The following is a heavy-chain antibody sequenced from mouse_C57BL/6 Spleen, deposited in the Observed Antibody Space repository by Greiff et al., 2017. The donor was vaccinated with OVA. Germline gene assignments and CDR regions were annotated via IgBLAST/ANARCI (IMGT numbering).Heavy chain of an antibody. CDR2: IDPSDSET. J-gene: IGHJ2*01. CDR3: ARALYYGSSSYYFDD. D-gene: IGHD1-1*01. Sequence: QVQLQQPGAELVRPGSSVKLSCKASGYTFTSYWMHWVKQRPIQGLEWIGNIDPSDSETHYNQKFKDKATLTVDKSSSTAYMQLSSLTSEDSAVYYCARALYYGSSSYYFDDWGQGTTLTVAS. V-gene: IGHV1-52*01. CDR1: GYTFTSYW.